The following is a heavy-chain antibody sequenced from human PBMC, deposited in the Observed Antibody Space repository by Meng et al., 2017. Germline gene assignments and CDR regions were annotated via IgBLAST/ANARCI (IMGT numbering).Heavy chain of an antibody. D-gene: IGHD2-2*01. J-gene: IGHJ5*02. Sequence: SETLSLTCTVSGGSISSYYRSWIRQPPGKGLEWIGYIYYSGSTDYNPSLKSRITISVDTSKNQFSLKLSSVTAADTAVYYCARVPVGSSWFDPWGQGTLVTVSS. CDR3: ARVPVGSSWFDP. V-gene: IGHV4-59*01. CDR1: GGSISSYY. CDR2: IYYSGST.